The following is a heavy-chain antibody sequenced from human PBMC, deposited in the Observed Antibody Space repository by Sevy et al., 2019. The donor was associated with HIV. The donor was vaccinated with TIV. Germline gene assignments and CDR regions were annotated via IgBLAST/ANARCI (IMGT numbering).Heavy chain of an antibody. CDR2: IKSKTDGGTT. Sequence: GGSLRLSCAASGFTFSNAWMSWVRQAPGKGLEWVGRIKSKTDGGTTDYAAPVKGRFTISRDDSKNTLYLQMNSLKTEDTAVYYCTTGGGKIVVVPAATGWYYYYMDVWGKGTTVTVSS. CDR1: GFTFSNAW. V-gene: IGHV3-15*01. CDR3: TTGGGKIVVVPAATGWYYYYMDV. D-gene: IGHD2-2*01. J-gene: IGHJ6*03.